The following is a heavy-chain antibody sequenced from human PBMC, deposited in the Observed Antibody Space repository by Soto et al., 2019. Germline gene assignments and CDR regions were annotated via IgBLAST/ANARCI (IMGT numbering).Heavy chain of an antibody. J-gene: IGHJ4*02. Sequence: EVQLVESGGGLVQPGGSLRLSCAVSGFTFSDYSMNWVRQVPGKGLEWVSYISSGSATIYYADSVRGRFTISRDNAKNSLYLQMNSLRDEDTALYYCARRLGYFDYWGPGTLVTVSS. CDR2: ISSGSATI. V-gene: IGHV3-48*02. D-gene: IGHD3-10*01. CDR3: ARRLGYFDY. CDR1: GFTFSDYS.